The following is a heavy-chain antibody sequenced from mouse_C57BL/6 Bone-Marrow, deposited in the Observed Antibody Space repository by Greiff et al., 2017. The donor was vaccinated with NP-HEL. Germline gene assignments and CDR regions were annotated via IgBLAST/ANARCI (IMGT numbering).Heavy chain of an antibody. Sequence: QVQLQQSGAELVRPGASVTLSCKASGYTFTDYEMHWVKQTPVHGLEWIGAIDPETGGTAYNQKFKGKAILTADKSSSTAYMELRSLTSEDSAVYDCTTNYDYDGFAYWGQGTLVTVSA. V-gene: IGHV1-15*01. CDR3: TTNYDYDGFAY. CDR2: IDPETGGT. J-gene: IGHJ3*01. D-gene: IGHD2-4*01. CDR1: GYTFTDYE.